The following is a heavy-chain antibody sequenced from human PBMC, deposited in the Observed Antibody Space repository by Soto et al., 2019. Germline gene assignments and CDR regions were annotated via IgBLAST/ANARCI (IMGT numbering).Heavy chain of an antibody. CDR3: ARGWGRIFDY. V-gene: IGHV4-34*01. J-gene: IGHJ4*02. CDR2: INHSGLT. Sequence: QVQLQQWGAGLLKPSETLSLSCAVYGGSLSAFYWSWIRQPPGKGLVWIGEINHSGLTNYNPSLKSLVTRSVDTSKNQFSLKLSSVTAADTAVYYCARGWGRIFDYWGQGALVTVSS. D-gene: IGHD7-27*01. CDR1: GGSLSAFY.